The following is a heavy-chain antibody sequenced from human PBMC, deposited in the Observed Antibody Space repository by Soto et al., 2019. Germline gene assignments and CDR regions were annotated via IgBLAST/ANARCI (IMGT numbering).Heavy chain of an antibody. J-gene: IGHJ6*02. Sequence: GGSLRLSCAASGFTFSSYGMHWVRQAPGKGLEWVAVIWYDGSNKYYADSVKGRFTISRDNSKNTLYLQMNSLRAEDTAVYYCAREYYDFWSGYYLAYYYGMDVWGQGTTVTVSS. CDR3: AREYYDFWSGYYLAYYYGMDV. CDR1: GFTFSSYG. CDR2: IWYDGSNK. V-gene: IGHV3-33*01. D-gene: IGHD3-3*01.